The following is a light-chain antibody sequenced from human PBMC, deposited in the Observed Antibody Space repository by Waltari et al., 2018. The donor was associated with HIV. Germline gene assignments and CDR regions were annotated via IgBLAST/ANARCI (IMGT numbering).Light chain of an antibody. J-gene: IGLJ3*02. CDR1: SSAVGGYNS. CDR2: EVS. V-gene: IGLV2-8*01. CDR3: SSSRV. Sequence: QSALTQPPSASGSPGQSVTLSCTGTSSAVGGYNSVSWYQQHPGKAPKLMIYEVSMRPSGVPDRFSGSKSGNTASLTVSGLQAEDEADYYCSSSRVFGGGTKLTVL.